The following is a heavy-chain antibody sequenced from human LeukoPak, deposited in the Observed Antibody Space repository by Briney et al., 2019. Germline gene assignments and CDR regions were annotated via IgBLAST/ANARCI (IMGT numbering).Heavy chain of an antibody. D-gene: IGHD3-10*01. V-gene: IGHV3-30*04. CDR3: ARGTNGSGS. CDR1: GFTFSSYA. CDR2: ISYDGSNK. J-gene: IGHJ4*02. Sequence: GGSLRLSCAASGFTFSSYAMHWVRQAPGKGLEWVAVISYDGSNKYYADSVKGRFTISRDNSKNTLYLQMNSLRAEDTAVYYCARGTNGSGSWGQGTLVTVSS.